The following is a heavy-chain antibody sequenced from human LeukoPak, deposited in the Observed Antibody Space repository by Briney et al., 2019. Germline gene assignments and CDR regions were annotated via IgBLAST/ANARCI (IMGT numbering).Heavy chain of an antibody. CDR1: GGTFSSYA. V-gene: IGHV1-69*13. CDR3: ARSGSMVRGVPPHWFDP. J-gene: IGHJ5*02. D-gene: IGHD3-10*01. CDR2: IIPIFGTA. Sequence: GASVKVSCKASGGTFSSYAISWVRQAPGQGLEWMGGIIPIFGTANYAQKFQGRVTITADESTSTAYMELSSLRSEDTAVYYCARSGSMVRGVPPHWFDPWGQETLVTVSS.